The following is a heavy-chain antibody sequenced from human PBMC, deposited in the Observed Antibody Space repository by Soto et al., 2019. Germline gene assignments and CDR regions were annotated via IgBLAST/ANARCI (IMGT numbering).Heavy chain of an antibody. CDR2: INPNSGGT. D-gene: IGHD5-12*01. Sequence: ASVKVSCKASGYTFTGYYMHWVRQAPGQGLEWMGWINPNSGGTNYAQKFQGWVTMTRDTSISTAYMELSRLRSDDTAVYYCARSKEYSGYGYFDYWGQGTLVTVSS. CDR1: GYTFTGYY. V-gene: IGHV1-2*04. CDR3: ARSKEYSGYGYFDY. J-gene: IGHJ4*02.